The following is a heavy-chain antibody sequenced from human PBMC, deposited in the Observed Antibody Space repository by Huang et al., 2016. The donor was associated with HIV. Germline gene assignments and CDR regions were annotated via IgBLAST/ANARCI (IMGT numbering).Heavy chain of an antibody. V-gene: IGHV3-30*02. J-gene: IGHJ4*02. D-gene: IGHD6-19*01. CDR2: IQYDGSNK. CDR1: GITSSSHG. Sequence: QVQVVESGGGVVQPGGSLRLSCAASGITSSSHGMHWVRQAPGKGLEWVAFIQYDGSNKYLADSVKGRFTMSRDNSKNTLYLQMNSLRGEDTAVYYCVKETVQWLVTYWGQGTLVTVSS. CDR3: VKETVQWLVTY.